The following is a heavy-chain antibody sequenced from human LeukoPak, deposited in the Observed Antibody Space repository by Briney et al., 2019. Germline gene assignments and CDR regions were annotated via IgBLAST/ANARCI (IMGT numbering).Heavy chain of an antibody. CDR1: GGTFSSYA. D-gene: IGHD4-23*01. V-gene: IGHV1-69*13. J-gene: IGHJ4*02. Sequence: ASVKVSCKASGGTFSSYAISWVRQAPGQGLEWMGGIIPIFGTANYAQKFQGRVTITADESTSTAYMELSSLRSEDTAVYYCARYGGNSPRLDYWGQGTLVTVPS. CDR3: ARYGGNSPRLDY. CDR2: IIPIFGTA.